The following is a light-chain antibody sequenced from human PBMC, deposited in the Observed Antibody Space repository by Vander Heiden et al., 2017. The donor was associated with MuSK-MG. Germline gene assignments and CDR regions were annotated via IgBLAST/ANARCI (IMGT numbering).Light chain of an antibody. Sequence: QSALTQPASVSASPGQSITISCTGTSSDVGSYNLVSWYQQHPGKAPKLMISEVTNRPSGVSNRFSGSKSGNTASLTISGLQADDEADYYCSSFTSSTTPFVFGTGTKVTVL. V-gene: IGLV2-14*02. CDR1: SSDVGSYNL. J-gene: IGLJ1*01. CDR2: EVT. CDR3: SSFTSSTTPFV.